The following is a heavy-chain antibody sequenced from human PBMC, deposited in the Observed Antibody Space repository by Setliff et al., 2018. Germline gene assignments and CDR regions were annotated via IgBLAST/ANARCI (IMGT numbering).Heavy chain of an antibody. CDR2: LSSGGPYM. V-gene: IGHV3-21*01. CDR1: RFTFSNYS. J-gene: IGHJ6*03. CDR3: ARLGFDVLVPGTMSTPTSYFYFMDV. D-gene: IGHD2-2*01. Sequence: GGSLRLSCAAPRFTFSNYSMHWVRQAPGKGLEWVSFLSSGGPYMYYADSEKGRLTISRDNAENSLSLQMNSLRAEDTAVYYCARLGFDVLVPGTMSTPTSYFYFMDVWGKGTTVTVSS.